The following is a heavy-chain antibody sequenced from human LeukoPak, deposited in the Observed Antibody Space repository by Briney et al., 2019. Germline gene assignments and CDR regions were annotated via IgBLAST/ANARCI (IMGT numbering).Heavy chain of an antibody. D-gene: IGHD1-26*01. CDR3: ARWELQAFDI. CDR1: GFTFSSYE. CDR2: ISSSGSTI. Sequence: GGSLRLSCAASGFTFSSYEMNWVRQAPGKGLEEVSYISSSGSTIYYADSVKGRFTISRDNAKNSLYLQMNSLRAEDTAVYYCARWELQAFDIWGQGTMVTVSS. J-gene: IGHJ3*02. V-gene: IGHV3-48*03.